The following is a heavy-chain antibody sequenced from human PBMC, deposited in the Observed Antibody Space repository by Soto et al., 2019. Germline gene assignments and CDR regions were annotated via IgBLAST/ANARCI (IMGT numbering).Heavy chain of an antibody. CDR1: GFTFSNYS. Sequence: GGSLRLSCAASGFTFSNYSMNWVRQAPGKGLEWVSYIRKSSSAIYYADSVKGRFTVSRDNAENSLYLQMNGLRAEDTAIYYCARAECTNCCGFRHWGQGTVVTVSS. CDR2: IRKSSSAI. J-gene: IGHJ1*01. CDR3: ARAECTNCCGFRH. D-gene: IGHD2-2*01. V-gene: IGHV3-48*01.